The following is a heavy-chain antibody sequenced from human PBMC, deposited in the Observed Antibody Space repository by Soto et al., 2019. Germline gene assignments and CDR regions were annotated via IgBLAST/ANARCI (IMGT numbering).Heavy chain of an antibody. CDR1: GGSISSSSYY. V-gene: IGHV4-39*01. D-gene: IGHD5-18*01. Sequence: SETLSLTCTVSGGSISSSSYYWGWIRQPPGKGLEWIGSIYYSGSTYYNPSLKSRVTISVDTSKNQFSLKLSSVTAADTAVYYCARCGYSYGHHDWGQGTLVTVSS. J-gene: IGHJ4*02. CDR2: IYYSGST. CDR3: ARCGYSYGHHD.